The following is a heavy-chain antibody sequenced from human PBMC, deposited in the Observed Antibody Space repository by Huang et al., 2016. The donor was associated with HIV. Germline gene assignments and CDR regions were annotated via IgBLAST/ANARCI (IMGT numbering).Heavy chain of an antibody. V-gene: IGHV3-23*01. D-gene: IGHD3-10*01. Sequence: EVQLLESGGGSVQPGGSLRLSCAASGFTFNNYAMNWVRQAPGKGQEWVSTISGKGGSTYYADSGKGRFTISRDNSKNTLYLHMNSLRVEDTAVYYCAKGIKSSGSYYFDYWGQGTLVTVSS. CDR3: AKGIKSSGSYYFDY. CDR1: GFTFNNYA. J-gene: IGHJ4*02. CDR2: ISGKGGST.